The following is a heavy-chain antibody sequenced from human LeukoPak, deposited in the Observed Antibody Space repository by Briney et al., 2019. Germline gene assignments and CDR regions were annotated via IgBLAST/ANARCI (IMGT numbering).Heavy chain of an antibody. CDR2: IYSSGST. CDR3: ARDLNTDLKQWLPAD. CDR1: GGSISSGSYY. D-gene: IGHD6-19*01. J-gene: IGHJ4*02. V-gene: IGHV4-61*02. Sequence: PSQTLSLTCTVSGGSISSGSYYWSWIRQPAGEGLEWIGRIYSSGSTNYNPSLKSRVTMSVDTSKNQFSLKLSSVTAADTAVYYCARDLNTDLKQWLPADWGQGTLVTVSS.